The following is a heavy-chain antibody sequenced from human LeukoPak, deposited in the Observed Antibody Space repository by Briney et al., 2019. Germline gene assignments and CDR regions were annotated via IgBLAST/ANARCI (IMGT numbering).Heavy chain of an antibody. CDR1: GFTFSSYS. CDR2: ISSSSSYI. V-gene: IGHV3-21*04. J-gene: IGHJ5*02. D-gene: IGHD2-15*01. Sequence: GGSLRLSCAASGFTFSSYSMNWVRQAPGKGLEWVSSISSSSSYIYYADSVKGRFTISRDNSKNTLYLQMDSLRAEDTAVYYCAKDLCSGGSCYPFNWFDPWGQGTLVTVSS. CDR3: AKDLCSGGSCYPFNWFDP.